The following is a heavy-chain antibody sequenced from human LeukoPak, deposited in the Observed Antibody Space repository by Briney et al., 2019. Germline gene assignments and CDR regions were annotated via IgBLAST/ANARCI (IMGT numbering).Heavy chain of an antibody. CDR3: ARGGSSILDY. CDR2: ISSSSRYI. Sequence: GGSLRLSCAASGFTFSSYSMNWVRQAPGKGLEWVSSISSSSRYIYYADSVKGRFSISRDNAKNSLYLQMSSLRAEDTAVHYCARGGSSILDYWGQGTLVTVSS. CDR1: GFTFSSYS. D-gene: IGHD1-26*01. J-gene: IGHJ4*02. V-gene: IGHV3-21*01.